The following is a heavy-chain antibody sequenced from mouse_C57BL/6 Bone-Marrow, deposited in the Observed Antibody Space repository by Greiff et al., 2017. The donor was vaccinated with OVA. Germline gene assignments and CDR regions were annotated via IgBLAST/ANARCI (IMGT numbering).Heavy chain of an antibody. V-gene: IGHV1-5*01. CDR1: GYTFTSYW. J-gene: IGHJ4*01. Sequence: EVQLQQPGAELVKPGASVKMSCKTSGYTFTSYWMHWVKQRPGQGLEWIGAIYPGNSDTSYNQKFKGKAKLTAVTSASTAYMELSSLTNEDSAVYYCTRSDDGYSYAMDYWGQGTSVTVSS. D-gene: IGHD2-3*01. CDR3: TRSDDGYSYAMDY. CDR2: IYPGNSDT.